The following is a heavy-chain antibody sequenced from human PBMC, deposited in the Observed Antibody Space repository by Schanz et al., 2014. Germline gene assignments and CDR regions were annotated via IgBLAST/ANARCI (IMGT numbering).Heavy chain of an antibody. CDR1: GYTFTNFF. J-gene: IGHJ4*02. V-gene: IGHV1-46*03. CDR3: ARTIAYGGSSGYFDY. Sequence: QVHLVQSGAEVHKPGASLKISCKASGYTFTNFFLHWVRQAPGQGLEWMGIINPIGGSTNYAQKFQGRVTVTRDTSTSTVYMELNSLRSEDTAVYYCARTIAYGGSSGYFDYWGQGTLXTVSS. D-gene: IGHD4-17*01. CDR2: INPIGGST.